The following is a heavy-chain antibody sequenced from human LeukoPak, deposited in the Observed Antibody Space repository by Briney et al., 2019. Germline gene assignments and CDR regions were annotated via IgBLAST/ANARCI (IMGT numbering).Heavy chain of an antibody. Sequence: SVTLSLTCAVYGGSFSGYYWSWIRQPPGKGLEWIGEINHSGSTNYNPSLNRLGTISVGTSKNQFSLKLSSVTAADTDVSYCARGVLRYFDWLNYFDYWGQGTLVTVSS. V-gene: IGHV4-34*01. D-gene: IGHD3-9*01. CDR3: ARGVLRYFDWLNYFDY. CDR1: GGSFSGYY. J-gene: IGHJ4*02. CDR2: INHSGST.